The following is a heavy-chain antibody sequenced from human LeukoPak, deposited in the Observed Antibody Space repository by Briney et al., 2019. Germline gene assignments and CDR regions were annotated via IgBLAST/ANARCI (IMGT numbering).Heavy chain of an antibody. CDR1: GGTFSSYA. V-gene: IGHV1-69*04. Sequence: SVKVSCKASGGTFSSYAISWVRQAPGQGLEWMGRIIPILGIANYAQKFQGRVTNTADKSTSTAYMELSSLRSEDTAVYYCARGTSPAHYYYYYGMDVWGQGTTVTVSS. CDR3: ARGTSPAHYYYYYGMDV. J-gene: IGHJ6*02. CDR2: IIPILGIA. D-gene: IGHD2-2*01.